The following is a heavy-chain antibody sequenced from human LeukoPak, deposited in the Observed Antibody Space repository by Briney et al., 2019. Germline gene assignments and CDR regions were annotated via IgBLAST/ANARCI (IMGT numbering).Heavy chain of an antibody. CDR1: GGSISSSSYY. J-gene: IGHJ6*03. V-gene: IGHV4-39*01. CDR3: ARQKVYMDV. Sequence: PSETLSLTCTVSGGSISSSSYYWGCIRQPPGKGLEWIGSIYYSGSTYYNPSLKSRVTISVDTSKNQFSLKLSSVTAADTAVYYCARQKVYMDVWGKGTTVTVSS. CDR2: IYYSGST.